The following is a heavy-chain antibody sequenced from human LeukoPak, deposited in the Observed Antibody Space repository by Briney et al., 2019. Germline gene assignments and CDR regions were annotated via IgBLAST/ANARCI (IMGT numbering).Heavy chain of an antibody. CDR2: IYYSGST. CDR3: ARGPPYGDYYGMDV. D-gene: IGHD4-17*01. Sequence: PSQTLSLTCTVSGGPISSGGYYWSWIRQHPGKGLEWIGYIYYSGSTYYNPSLKSRVTISVDTSKNQFSLKLSSVTAADTAVYYCARGPPYGDYYGMDVWGQGTTVTVSS. J-gene: IGHJ6*02. CDR1: GGPISSGGYY. V-gene: IGHV4-31*03.